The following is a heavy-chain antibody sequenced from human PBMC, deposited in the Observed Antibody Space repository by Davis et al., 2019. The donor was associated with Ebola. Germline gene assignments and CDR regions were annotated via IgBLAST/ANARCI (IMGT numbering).Heavy chain of an antibody. D-gene: IGHD5-18*01. V-gene: IGHV1-18*01. CDR2: ISAYNGNT. CDR3: AREDTAMAYFDY. Sequence: ASVKVSCKASGYTFTSYGISWVRQAPGQGLEWMGWISAYNGNTNYAQKFQGRVTITADKSTSTAYMELSSLRSEDTAVYYCAREDTAMAYFDYWGQGTLVTVSS. CDR1: GYTFTSYG. J-gene: IGHJ4*02.